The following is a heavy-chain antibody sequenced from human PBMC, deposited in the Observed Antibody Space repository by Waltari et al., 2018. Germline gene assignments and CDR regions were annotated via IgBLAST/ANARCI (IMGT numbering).Heavy chain of an antibody. J-gene: IGHJ3*01. V-gene: IGHV4-39*01. D-gene: IGHD5-12*01. Sequence: QLQLQESGPGLVKPSETLSLTCSVSGGSITNTKHYWGWIRQPPGQGLEWIGTMSYLGATYSSPSLKSRVTISRDTSTSQLSLKLGSGTAADTAMYYCATYIGASVGTAAFDVGGQGTMVTVSS. CDR1: GGSITNTKHY. CDR2: MSYLGAT. CDR3: ATYIGASVGTAAFDV.